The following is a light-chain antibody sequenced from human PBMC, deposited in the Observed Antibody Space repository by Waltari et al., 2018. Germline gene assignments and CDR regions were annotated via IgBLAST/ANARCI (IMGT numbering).Light chain of an antibody. Sequence: QSALTQPPSASGSPGQSVTISCTGTGSDVGGYNYVSWYQQHPGKAPKLMIYEVSKRPSGVPDRFSGSKSGNTASLTVSGLQSEHEADYYCSSYAGSFPYVFGTGTKVTVL. CDR2: EVS. J-gene: IGLJ1*01. V-gene: IGLV2-8*01. CDR1: GSDVGGYNY. CDR3: SSYAGSFPYV.